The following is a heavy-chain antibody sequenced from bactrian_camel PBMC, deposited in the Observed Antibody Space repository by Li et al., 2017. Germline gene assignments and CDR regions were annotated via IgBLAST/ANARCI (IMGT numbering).Heavy chain of an antibody. CDR3: AADPTDYVVCGSPYDY. CDR1: ERRRSSYR. D-gene: IGHD5*01. V-gene: IGHV3S57*01. J-gene: IGHJ4*01. CDR2: IDRDHNA. Sequence: VQLVESGGGSVEAGGSLTLSCEVSERRRSSYRMGWFREDPVEKKREGVAGIDRDHNAYYADPVKGRFTISQDEAKRTLHLRMTRLKPEDTATYFCAADPTDYVVCGSPYDY.